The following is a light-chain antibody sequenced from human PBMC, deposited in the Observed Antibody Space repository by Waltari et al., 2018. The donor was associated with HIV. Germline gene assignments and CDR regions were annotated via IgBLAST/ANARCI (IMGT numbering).Light chain of an antibody. CDR3: CSYAGSHTPWV. Sequence: QSALPQPRSVTGSPGQSVTISCTGTSSDVGGYNYVSWYQQHPVKAPKLIIYDVSKRPSGVPDRFSGSKSGNTASLTISGLQAEDEVHYYCCSYAGSHTPWVFGGGTKVTVL. V-gene: IGLV2-11*01. CDR2: DVS. CDR1: SSDVGGYNY. J-gene: IGLJ3*02.